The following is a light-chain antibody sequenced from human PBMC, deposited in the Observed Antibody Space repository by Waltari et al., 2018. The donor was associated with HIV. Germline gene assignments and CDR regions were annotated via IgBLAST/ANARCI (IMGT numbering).Light chain of an antibody. CDR2: WPC. CDR3: HQYCSAPWT. J-gene: IGKJ1*01. V-gene: IGKV4-1*01. CDR1: TSLLYSANNKNY. Sequence: DLVMPQSPDPLAVSRGERATINCKSSTSLLYSANNKNYLAWSQQRPGQPPKLLIYWPCARESGVPDRFSGSGSGTDFTLTISSLQADEVAVYYCHQYCSAPWTFGQGTKVEIK.